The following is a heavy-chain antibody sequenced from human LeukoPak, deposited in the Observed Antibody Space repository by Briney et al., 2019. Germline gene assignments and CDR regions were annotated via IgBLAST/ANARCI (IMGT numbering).Heavy chain of an antibody. V-gene: IGHV3-30*04. CDR1: GFTFSSYA. D-gene: IGHD6-19*01. CDR3: ARGSSGFVDV. CDR2: ISYDGSNK. Sequence: PGGSLRLSCAASGFTFSSYAMHWVRQAPGKGLEWVAVISYDGSNKYYADSVKGRFTISRDNSKNTLYLQMNSLRAEDTAVYYCARGSSGFVDVWGQGTTVTVSS. J-gene: IGHJ6*02.